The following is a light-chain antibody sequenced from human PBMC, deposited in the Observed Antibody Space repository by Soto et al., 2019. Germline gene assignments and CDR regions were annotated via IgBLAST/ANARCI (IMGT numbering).Light chain of an antibody. CDR2: AAS. V-gene: IGKV1-6*01. Sequence: AIPMTQSPSSLSASVGDRVTITCRASQGIRNDLGWYQQKPGKAPKLLIYAASSLQSGVPSRFSGSGSGTDFTLTISSLQPDDFATYYCLQDYNSPRTFGQGTKVEIK. CDR3: LQDYNSPRT. J-gene: IGKJ1*01. CDR1: QGIRND.